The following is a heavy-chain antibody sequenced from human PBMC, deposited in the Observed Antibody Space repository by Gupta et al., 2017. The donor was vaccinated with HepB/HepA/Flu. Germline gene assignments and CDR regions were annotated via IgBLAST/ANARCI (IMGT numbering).Heavy chain of an antibody. CDR3: AAGWNYVDP. Sequence: VQLQESGPGLVKPSETLALTCTISVASNSSYYWSWIRQFPGKGLEWIAYIYSSGNINYNPSLRGRATISVDRSKTQCSLKLAAVPAADTAFYYCAAGWNYVDPWGQGTRVTVSS. J-gene: IGHJ5*02. D-gene: IGHD1-7*01. V-gene: IGHV4-59*01. CDR1: VASNSSYY. CDR2: IYSSGNI.